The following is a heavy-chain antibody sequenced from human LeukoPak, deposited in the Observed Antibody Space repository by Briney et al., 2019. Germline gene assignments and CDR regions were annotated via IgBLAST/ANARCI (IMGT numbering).Heavy chain of an antibody. J-gene: IGHJ4*02. D-gene: IGHD1-14*01. CDR1: GLTFSTSG. CDR3: ATETNGRHYDY. CDR2: IGPTGSDR. V-gene: IGHV3-21*06. Sequence: GGSLRLSCTASGLTFSTSGFNWVRQAPGKGLEWVASIGPTGSDRYHADSIKGRFTISRDNANNFLYLQMNSLRAEDTAVYYCATETNGRHYDYWGQGTLLTVST.